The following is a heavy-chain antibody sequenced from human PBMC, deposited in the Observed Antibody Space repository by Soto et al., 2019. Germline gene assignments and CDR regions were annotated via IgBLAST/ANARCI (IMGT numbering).Heavy chain of an antibody. V-gene: IGHV3-64D*06. CDR2: ITSDGHNT. CDR3: VQPPTGYYDY. Sequence: GGSLRLCCSASGFTFISSVLHWVRQASGKGLEYVSAITSDGHNTYYADSVKGRFTISRDNSKNTLFLQMSSLRVEDTAVYYCVQPPTGYYDYRGQATLVTVSS. CDR1: GFTFISSV. D-gene: IGHD3-9*01. J-gene: IGHJ4*02.